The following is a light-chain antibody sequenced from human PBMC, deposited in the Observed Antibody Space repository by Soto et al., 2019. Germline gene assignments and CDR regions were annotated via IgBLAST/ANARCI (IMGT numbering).Light chain of an antibody. CDR1: QSVLYSSNNKNN. Sequence: DIVMTQSPDSLAVSLGERATINCKSSQSVLYSSNNKNNLAWYQQKPGQPPKLLIYWASSREPGVPVRFSGSGSGTDFTLAISSLQAEDVAIYYCQQYYSTPWTFGQGTKVEIK. J-gene: IGKJ1*01. CDR2: WAS. CDR3: QQYYSTPWT. V-gene: IGKV4-1*01.